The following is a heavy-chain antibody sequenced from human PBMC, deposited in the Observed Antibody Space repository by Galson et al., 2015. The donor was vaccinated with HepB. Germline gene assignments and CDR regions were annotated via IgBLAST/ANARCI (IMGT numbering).Heavy chain of an antibody. D-gene: IGHD6-13*01. V-gene: IGHV4-4*01. Sequence: ETLSLTCAVSGGSISSNNWWSWVRQPPGKGLEWIGEIYHSGSTNYNPSLKSRATILVDKSKNQFSLEVNSVTAADTAVYFCARRRGIASSPYYFDYWGQGILVTVSS. CDR3: ARRRGIASSPYYFDY. J-gene: IGHJ4*02. CDR2: IYHSGST. CDR1: GGSISSNNW.